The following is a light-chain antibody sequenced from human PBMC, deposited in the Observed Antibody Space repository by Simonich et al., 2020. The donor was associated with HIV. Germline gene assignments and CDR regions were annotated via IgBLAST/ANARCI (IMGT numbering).Light chain of an antibody. Sequence: QSVLTQPPSASGTPGQRVTISCSGSSSNIGSNTVNWYQQLPGTAPKLLIYNNYQRPSGVPDRFSGSKSGTSASLAISGLQSEDEADYYCAAWDDSLNGPGVFGGGTKLTVL. CDR2: NNY. CDR1: SSNIGSNT. J-gene: IGLJ3*02. V-gene: IGLV1-44*01. CDR3: AAWDDSLNGPGV.